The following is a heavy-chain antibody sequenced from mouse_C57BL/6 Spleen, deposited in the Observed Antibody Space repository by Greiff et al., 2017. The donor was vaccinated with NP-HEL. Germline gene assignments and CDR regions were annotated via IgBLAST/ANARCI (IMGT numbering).Heavy chain of an antibody. J-gene: IGHJ2*01. CDR3: ARRELGHYFDY. CDR1: GYSITSGYD. D-gene: IGHD4-1*01. CDR2: ISYSGST. Sequence: EVKLMESGPGMVKPSQSLSLTCTVTGYSITSGYDWHWLRHFPGNKLEWMGYISYSGSTNYNPSLKSRISITHDTSKNHFFLKLNSVTTEDTATYYCARRELGHYFDYWGQGTTLTVSS. V-gene: IGHV3-1*01.